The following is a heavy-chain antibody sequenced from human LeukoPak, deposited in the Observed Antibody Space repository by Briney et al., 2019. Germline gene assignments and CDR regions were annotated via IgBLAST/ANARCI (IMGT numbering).Heavy chain of an antibody. Sequence: GGSLRLSCAASGFTFSSYWMSWVRQAPGKGLEWVSYISSSSSTIYYADSVKGRFTISRDNAKNSLYLQMNSLRDEDTAVYYCARERSDYGDYWSDAFDIWGQGTMVTVSS. V-gene: IGHV3-48*02. CDR1: GFTFSSYW. D-gene: IGHD4-17*01. CDR2: ISSSSSTI. CDR3: ARERSDYGDYWSDAFDI. J-gene: IGHJ3*02.